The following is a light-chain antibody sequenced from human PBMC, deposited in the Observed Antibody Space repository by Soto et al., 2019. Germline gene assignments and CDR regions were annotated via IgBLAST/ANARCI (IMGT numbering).Light chain of an antibody. Sequence: DLQMTQSPSSVSASVGDRVTITCRASQDISRWLVWFQQKPGKAPKVLIYAASSLQSGVSSRFSGSRSRTDFTLTISSLQPEDFATYYCQQAQNFPLTFGGGTKVEMK. CDR3: QQAQNFPLT. J-gene: IGKJ4*01. CDR2: AAS. V-gene: IGKV1-12*01. CDR1: QDISRW.